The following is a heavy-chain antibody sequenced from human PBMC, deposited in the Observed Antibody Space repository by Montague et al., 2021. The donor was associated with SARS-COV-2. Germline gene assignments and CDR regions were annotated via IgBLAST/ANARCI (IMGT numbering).Heavy chain of an antibody. J-gene: IGHJ4*02. CDR1: FGSIKNYF. Sequence: SETLSLTCTVSFGSIKNYFWSWIRQPVGKGLEWIGRIFITGGTTYTPSLKSRVTMSLDTSKNQFSLKLRSVTAADTAIYYCAGAFGSSFDFWGQGILVGVSS. D-gene: IGHD6-13*01. V-gene: IGHV4-4*07. CDR2: IFITGGT. CDR3: AGAFGSSFDF.